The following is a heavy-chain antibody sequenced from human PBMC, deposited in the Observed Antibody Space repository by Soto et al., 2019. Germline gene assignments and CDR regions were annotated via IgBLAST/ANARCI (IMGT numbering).Heavy chain of an antibody. CDR2: IYWNDDK. CDR3: ATRALRYFDWFLFDY. J-gene: IGHJ4*02. V-gene: IGHV2-5*01. Sequence: SGPTLVNPTQTLTLTCTFSGFSLSTSGVGVGWIRQPPGKALEWLALIYWNDDKRYSPSLKSRLTITKDTSKDQVVLTMTNMDPVDTANYYSATRALRYFDWFLFDYWGQGTLVTVSS. CDR1: GFSLSTSGVG. D-gene: IGHD3-9*01.